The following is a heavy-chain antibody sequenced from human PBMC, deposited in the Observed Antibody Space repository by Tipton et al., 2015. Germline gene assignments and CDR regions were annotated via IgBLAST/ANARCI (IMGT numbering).Heavy chain of an antibody. D-gene: IGHD3-22*01. V-gene: IGHV5-51*03. Sequence: QLVQSGAEVKKPGESPKISCKGSGYRFTSYWIAWVRQMPGKGLEWMGIFHPGDSGTRYSPSFQGRVSFSGDKSLNTAYLHWSSLKASDTAMYYCARLYYYDSRGFDYWGQGTLVTVSS. CDR3: ARLYYYDSRGFDY. CDR1: GYRFTSYW. CDR2: FHPGDSGT. J-gene: IGHJ4*02.